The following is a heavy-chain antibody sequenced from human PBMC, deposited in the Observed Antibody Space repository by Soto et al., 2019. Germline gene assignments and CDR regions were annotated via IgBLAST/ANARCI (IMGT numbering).Heavy chain of an antibody. D-gene: IGHD2-15*01. V-gene: IGHV5-51*01. CDR1: GYSFTSYW. CDR3: AKVVGWLQADDAFDI. CDR2: IYPGDSDT. Sequence: PGESLKISCKASGYSFTSYWIGWVRQMPGKGLEWMGIIYPGDSDTRYSPSFQGQVTISADKSISTAYLQWSSLKASDTAIYYCAKVVGWLQADDAFDIWGQGTMVTVSS. J-gene: IGHJ3*02.